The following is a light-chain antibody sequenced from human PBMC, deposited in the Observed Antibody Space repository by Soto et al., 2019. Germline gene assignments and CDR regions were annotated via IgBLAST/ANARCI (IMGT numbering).Light chain of an antibody. CDR2: GAS. CDR1: QGVSRK. Sequence: DIVMTQSPATLSVAPGERVTFSCRASQGVSRKLAWYQHKPGQAPRLLIYGASRRATGIPDGFTGSGSGTDFTLTISRLEPEDFAVYYCHQYADSRTFGQGTKLEIK. CDR3: HQYADSRT. J-gene: IGKJ2*02. V-gene: IGKV3-20*01.